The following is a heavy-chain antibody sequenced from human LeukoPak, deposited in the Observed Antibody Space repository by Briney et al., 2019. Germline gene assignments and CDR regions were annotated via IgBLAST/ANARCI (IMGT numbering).Heavy chain of an antibody. V-gene: IGHV3-30*04. CDR1: GFTFSSYA. CDR2: ISYDGSNK. J-gene: IGHJ5*02. D-gene: IGHD5-12*01. CDR3: ARDSRGYSGTNWFDP. Sequence: PGGSLRLSCAASGFTFSSYAMHWVRQAPGKGLEWVAVISYDGSNKYYADSVKGRFTISRDNSKNTLYLQMNSLRAEDTAVYYCARDSRGYSGTNWFDPWGQGTLVTVSS.